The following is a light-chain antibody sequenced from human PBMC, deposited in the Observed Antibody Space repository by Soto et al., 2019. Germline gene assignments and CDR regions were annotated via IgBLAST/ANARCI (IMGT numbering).Light chain of an antibody. CDR1: QSFSSSY. J-gene: IGKJ5*01. CDR2: GAS. CDR3: EQDGNSIT. Sequence: EIVLTQSPGTLSLSPRERATLSCRASQSFSSSYLAWYQQKPGQAPSLLIYGASSRSTGIPDRFSGSGSWTDFTLNISTLEPEDFAVSYCEQDGNSITFGRGTRLEI. V-gene: IGKV3-20*01.